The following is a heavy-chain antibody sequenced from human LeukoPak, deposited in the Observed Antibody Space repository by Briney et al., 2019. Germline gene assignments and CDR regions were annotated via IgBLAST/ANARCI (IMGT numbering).Heavy chain of an antibody. D-gene: IGHD6-13*01. V-gene: IGHV4-34*01. Sequence: PSETLFLTCAVYGGSFSGYYWSWIRQPPGKGLEWIGEINHSGSTNYNPSLKSRVTISVDTSKNQFSLKLSSVTAADTAVYYCARGGGYSSSWYDGGWYYYGMDVWGQGTTVTVSS. CDR3: ARGGGYSSSWYDGGWYYYGMDV. CDR1: GGSFSGYY. CDR2: INHSGST. J-gene: IGHJ6*02.